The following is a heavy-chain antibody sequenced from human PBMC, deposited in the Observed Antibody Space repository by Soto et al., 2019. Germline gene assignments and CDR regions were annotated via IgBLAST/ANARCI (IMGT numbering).Heavy chain of an antibody. J-gene: IGHJ5*02. CDR1: GGTFSSYA. CDR2: INAGNGNT. CDR3: ARTGTTSWFDP. V-gene: IGHV1-3*01. D-gene: IGHD1-7*01. Sequence: GSVKVSCKASGGTFSSYAISWVRQAPGQRLEWMGWINAGNGNTKYSQKFQGRVTITRDTSASTAYMELSSLRSEDTAVYYCARTGTTSWFDPWGQGTLVTVSS.